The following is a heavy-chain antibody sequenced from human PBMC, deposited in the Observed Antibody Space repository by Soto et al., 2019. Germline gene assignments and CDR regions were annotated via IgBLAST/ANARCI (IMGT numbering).Heavy chain of an antibody. J-gene: IGHJ4*02. D-gene: IGHD2-2*01. CDR3: ARMSGSTSPGC. CDR2: IKSSSSSI. Sequence: GGSLRLSCAASGFTFSSYSMNWVRQAPGKGLEWVSYIKSSSSSIYYADSVKGRFTISRDNAKNSLYLQMNSLRAEDTAVYYCARMSGSTSPGCWGQGTLVTVSS. CDR1: GFTFSSYS. V-gene: IGHV3-48*01.